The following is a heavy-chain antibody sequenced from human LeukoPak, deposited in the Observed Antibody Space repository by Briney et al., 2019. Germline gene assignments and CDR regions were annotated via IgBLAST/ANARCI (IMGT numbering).Heavy chain of an antibody. CDR1: GLSISDNY. J-gene: IGHJ6*02. CDR2: IHSGGNI. D-gene: IGHD3-10*01. CDR3: ARDRGYAMDV. Sequence: PGGSLRLSCAASGLSISDNYMSWVRQGPGKGLEWVSIIHSGGNIYYADSVKGRFTISRDNSKTTLYLQMNSLRAEDTAVYYCARDRGYAMDVWGQGTTVTVSS. V-gene: IGHV3-53*01.